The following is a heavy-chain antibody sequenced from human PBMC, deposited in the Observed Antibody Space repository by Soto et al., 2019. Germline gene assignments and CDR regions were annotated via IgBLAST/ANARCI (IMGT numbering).Heavy chain of an antibody. Sequence: QVQLQESGPGLVKPSETLSLTCTVSGGSISSYYWSWIRQPPGKGLEWIGYFYYSGSTNYNPSLKSRVTISVDTSKNQFSLKLSSVTAADTAVYYCARGTLTSYFDYWGQETLVTVSS. V-gene: IGHV4-59*01. CDR1: GGSISSYY. CDR2: FYYSGST. CDR3: ARGTLTSYFDY. J-gene: IGHJ4*02.